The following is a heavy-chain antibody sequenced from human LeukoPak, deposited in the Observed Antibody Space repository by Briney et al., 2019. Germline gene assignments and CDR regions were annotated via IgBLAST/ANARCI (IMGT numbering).Heavy chain of an antibody. D-gene: IGHD3-16*02. CDR2: ISAYNGNT. CDR1: GYTFTNYY. Sequence: GASVKGSCKASGYTFTNYYIHWVRQAPGQGLEWMGWISAYNGNTNYAQKLQGRVTMTTDTSTSTAYMELRSLRSDDTAVYYCARDGWSPLIGPFDYWGQGTLVTVSS. J-gene: IGHJ4*02. V-gene: IGHV1-18*01. CDR3: ARDGWSPLIGPFDY.